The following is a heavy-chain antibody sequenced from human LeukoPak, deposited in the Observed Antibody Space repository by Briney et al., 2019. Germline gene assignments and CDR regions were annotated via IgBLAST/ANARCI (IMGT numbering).Heavy chain of an antibody. CDR3: ASLDTAKQPLANH. CDR1: GFTFSSYS. V-gene: IGHV3-21*04. J-gene: IGHJ5*02. CDR2: ITSSSSYI. D-gene: IGHD5-18*01. Sequence: GGSLRPSCAASGFTFSSYSMNWVRQAPGKGLEWVSSITSSSSYIYYTDSVKGRFTISRDNAKNSLYLQMNSLRVEDTAMYYCASLDTAKQPLANHWGQGTLVTVSS.